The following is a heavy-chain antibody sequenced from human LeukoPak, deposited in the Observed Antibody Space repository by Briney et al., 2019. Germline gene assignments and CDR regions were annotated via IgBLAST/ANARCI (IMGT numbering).Heavy chain of an antibody. J-gene: IGHJ3*01. V-gene: IGHV3-30*18. D-gene: IGHD2-15*01. CDR1: GFIFSGFD. Sequence: PGGSLRLSCAASGFIFSGFDMHGVRQPPGKGPEWLAVISSDGNEYYGDSTRGRFTISRDNSKNMVFLQINSLRLENAALYVCVKDGGASAPYGLDVWGQGTMVSVSS. CDR2: ISSDGNE. CDR3: VKDGGASAPYGLDV.